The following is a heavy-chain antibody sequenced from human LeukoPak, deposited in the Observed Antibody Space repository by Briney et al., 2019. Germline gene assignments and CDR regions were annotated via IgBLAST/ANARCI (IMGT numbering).Heavy chain of an antibody. Sequence: SETLSLTCTVSGGSISSGSHHWGWFRQSPGKGLEWIGSIYYSRTTYYNPSLNGRVTISVVTSKNQFSLQLNSVTAADTVVYYCVRHDGRSGGTMGALDSWGQGSLVTVSS. V-gene: IGHV4-39*01. D-gene: IGHD4-23*01. CDR2: IYYSRTT. J-gene: IGHJ4*02. CDR3: VRHDGRSGGTMGALDS. CDR1: GGSISSGSHH.